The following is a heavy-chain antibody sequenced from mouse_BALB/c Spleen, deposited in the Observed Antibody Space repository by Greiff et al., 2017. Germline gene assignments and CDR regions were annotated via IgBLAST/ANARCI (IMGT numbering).Heavy chain of an antibody. CDR2: ISNGGGIT. CDR3: ARHREGGRFAY. Sequence: EVMLVESGGGLVQPGGSLKLSCAASGFTFSSYTMSWVRQTPEKRLEWVAYISNGGGITYYPDTVKGRFTISRDNAKNTLYLQMSSLKSEDTAMYYCARHREGGRFAYWGQETLVTVSA. CDR1: GFTFSSYT. V-gene: IGHV5-12-2*01. J-gene: IGHJ3*01.